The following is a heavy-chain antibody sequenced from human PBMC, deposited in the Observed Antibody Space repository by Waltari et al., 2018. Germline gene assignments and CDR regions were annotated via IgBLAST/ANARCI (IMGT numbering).Heavy chain of an antibody. Sequence: EVQLVESGGGLVQPGGSLRLSCAASGFTFGSYWMSWVRQAPGKGLEWVANIKQDGSEKYYVDSVKGRFTISRDNAKNSLYLQMNSLRAEDTAVYYCASHPIADWYFDLWGRGTLVTVSS. J-gene: IGHJ2*01. CDR3: ASHPIADWYFDL. CDR1: GFTFGSYW. V-gene: IGHV3-7*01. D-gene: IGHD6-13*01. CDR2: IKQDGSEK.